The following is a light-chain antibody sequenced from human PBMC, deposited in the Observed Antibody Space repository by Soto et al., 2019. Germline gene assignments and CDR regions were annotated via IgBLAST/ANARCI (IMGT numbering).Light chain of an antibody. V-gene: IGKV1-39*01. Sequence: DIQMTQSPPSLAASVGDRVTISCRASQDINKYLNWYQLKEGQAPKLLIYSTSEFQPGVPSRFSGSTSGAQFSLTITGLQPDDSATYVCQQSFKTPFTFGQGT. CDR3: QQSFKTPFT. CDR1: QDINKY. J-gene: IGKJ2*01. CDR2: STS.